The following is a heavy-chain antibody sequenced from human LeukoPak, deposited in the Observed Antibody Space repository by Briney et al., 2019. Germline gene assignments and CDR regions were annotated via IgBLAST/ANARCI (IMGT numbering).Heavy chain of an antibody. J-gene: IGHJ6*02. CDR1: GFTFSSYT. Sequence: GGSLRLSCAASGFTFSSYTMGWVRQAPGKGLEWVANIKQDGSEKYYVDSVKGRFTISRDNAKNSLYLQMNSLRAEDTAVYYCARDTTVTDHVYYGMDVWGQGTTVTVSS. D-gene: IGHD4-17*01. CDR2: IKQDGSEK. CDR3: ARDTTVTDHVYYGMDV. V-gene: IGHV3-7*01.